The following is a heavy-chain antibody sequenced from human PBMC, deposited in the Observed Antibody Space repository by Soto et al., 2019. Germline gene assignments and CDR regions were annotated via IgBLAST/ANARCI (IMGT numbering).Heavy chain of an antibody. CDR2: IYYSGST. J-gene: IGHJ4*02. D-gene: IGHD6-6*01. Sequence: QVQLQEPGPGLVKPSETLSLTCTVSGGSISSYYWSWIRQPPGKGLEWIGYIYYSGSTNYNPSLKSRVTISVDTSKNQFSLKLSSVTAADTAVYYCARMSSSPDQFDYWGQGTLVTVSS. CDR3: ARMSSSPDQFDY. CDR1: GGSISSYY. V-gene: IGHV4-59*01.